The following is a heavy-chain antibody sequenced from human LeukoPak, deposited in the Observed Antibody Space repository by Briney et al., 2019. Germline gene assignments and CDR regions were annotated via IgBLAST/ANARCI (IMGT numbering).Heavy chain of an antibody. CDR3: ARAGGIRGSALDLDY. CDR2: IYYSGSA. V-gene: IGHV4-39*07. CDR1: GGSISSSSYY. D-gene: IGHD3-10*01. Sequence: SETLSLTCTVSGGSISSSSYYWGWIRQPPGMGLEWIGSIYYSGSAYYNPSLKSRVTISVDTSKNQFSLKLSSVTAADTAVYYCARAGGIRGSALDLDYWGQGTLVTVSS. J-gene: IGHJ4*02.